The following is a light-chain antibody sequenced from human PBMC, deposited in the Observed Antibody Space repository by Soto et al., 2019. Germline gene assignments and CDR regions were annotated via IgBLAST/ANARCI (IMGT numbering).Light chain of an antibody. J-gene: IGKJ2*01. CDR1: QSISSW. V-gene: IGKV1-5*03. CDR3: PQSNSYPYP. CDR2: KAS. Sequence: DIQMTQSPSTLSASVGDRVTITCRASQSISSWLAWYQQKPGKAPKLLIYKASSLESGVPSRFSGSGSGTEFTLTISSLQPDDFATFYCPQSNSYPYPFGQGTKLELK.